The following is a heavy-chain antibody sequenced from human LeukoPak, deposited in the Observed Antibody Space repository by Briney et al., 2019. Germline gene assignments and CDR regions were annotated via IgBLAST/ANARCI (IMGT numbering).Heavy chain of an antibody. CDR2: ISASNGNT. Sequence: GASVKVSCKASGYTFTRYGISWVRQAPGQGLRWLGWISASNGNTNYAQKFRDRVTMSTDTSTGTAYLDVRSLTSDDTAVYYCARDHSNWNYAPDVWGKGTTVTVSS. CDR3: ARDHSNWNYAPDV. V-gene: IGHV1-18*01. CDR1: GYTFTRYG. J-gene: IGHJ6*04. D-gene: IGHD1-7*01.